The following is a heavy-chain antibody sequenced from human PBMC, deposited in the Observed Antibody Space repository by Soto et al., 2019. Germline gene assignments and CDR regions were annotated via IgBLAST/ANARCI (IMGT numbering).Heavy chain of an antibody. Sequence: PSETLSLTCTVSGGSISSGDYYWSWIRQPPGKGLEWIGYIYYSGSTYYNPSLKSRVTISVDTSKNQFSLKLSSVTAADTAVYYCARDLSGYDIIGFDPWGQGTLVTVSS. CDR3: ARDLSGYDIIGFDP. V-gene: IGHV4-30-4*01. J-gene: IGHJ5*02. D-gene: IGHD5-12*01. CDR2: IYYSGST. CDR1: GGSISSGDYY.